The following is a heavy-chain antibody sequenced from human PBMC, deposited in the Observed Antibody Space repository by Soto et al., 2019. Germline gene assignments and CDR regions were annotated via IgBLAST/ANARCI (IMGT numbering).Heavy chain of an antibody. D-gene: IGHD2-2*01. V-gene: IGHV3-15*01. CDR3: STDSADIVVVPATFGMDV. CDR1: GITFSNAW. Sequence: EVQLVESGGGLVKPGVSLRLSCAASGITFSNAWMTWVRQAPGKGLEWVGRIKSITDGVTTDYAAPVKGRFTISRDDSKDTLYLQMNNLNTEDTAVYHCSTDSADIVVVPATFGMDVWGQGTTVTVSS. CDR2: IKSITDGVTT. J-gene: IGHJ6*02.